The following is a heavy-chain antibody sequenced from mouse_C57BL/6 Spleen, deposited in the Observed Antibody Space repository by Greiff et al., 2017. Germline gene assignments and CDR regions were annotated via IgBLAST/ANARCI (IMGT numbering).Heavy chain of an antibody. Sequence: QVQLQQPGAELVRPGSSVKLSCKASGYTFTSYWMHWVKQRPKQGLEWIGNIDSSDSETHYNQKFKDKATLTVDKSSSTAYMQLSSLTSEGSAVYYCARQFCGCWGQGTTLAVSS. V-gene: IGHV1-52*01. CDR2: IDSSDSET. J-gene: IGHJ2*01. CDR1: GYTFTSYW. D-gene: IGHD1-2*01. CDR3: ARQFCGC.